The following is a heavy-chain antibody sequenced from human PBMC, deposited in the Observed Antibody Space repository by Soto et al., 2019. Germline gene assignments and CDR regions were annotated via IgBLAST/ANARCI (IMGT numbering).Heavy chain of an antibody. J-gene: IGHJ6*02. CDR3: ARDFDFGV. Sequence: QVQMVQSGPEVKKPGASVKVSCKSSGYRFTNNGVYWVRQAPGEGLEWVGWISANSRDTKYAQAYEGRVTISTDTATNTAYMELRSLTSDDTATYFCARDFDFGVWGQGTSVTVSS. CDR2: ISANSRDT. CDR1: GYRFTNNG. D-gene: IGHD3-9*01. V-gene: IGHV1-18*01.